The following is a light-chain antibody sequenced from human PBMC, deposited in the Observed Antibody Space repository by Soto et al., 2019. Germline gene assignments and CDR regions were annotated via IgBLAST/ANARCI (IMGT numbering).Light chain of an antibody. CDR2: DAS. J-gene: IGKJ2*01. CDR3: QQRST. CDR1: QSVSSY. Sequence: EIVLTQSPATLSLSPGERATLSCRASQSVSSYLAWYQQKPGQAPRLLIYDASNRATGIPARFSGSGSGTDCTLTISSLEPEDFAVYYCQQRSTFGQGTKLEIK. V-gene: IGKV3-11*01.